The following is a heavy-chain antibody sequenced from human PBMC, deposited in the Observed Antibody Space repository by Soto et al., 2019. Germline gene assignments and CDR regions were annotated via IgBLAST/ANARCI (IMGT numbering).Heavy chain of an antibody. D-gene: IGHD6-13*01. CDR3: ARGSALLFYYFDY. CDR1: GGSITRGDYY. J-gene: IGHJ4*02. CDR2: IYYRAMP. V-gene: IGHV4-30-4*01. Sequence: SETLSLTCNVSGGSITRGDYYWSWLRQPPGKGLEWIGYIYYRAMPYYNPSLKSRVTISVDTSKNQFSLSMTSVTAADTAVYYCARGSALLFYYFDYWGQGTPVTVPS.